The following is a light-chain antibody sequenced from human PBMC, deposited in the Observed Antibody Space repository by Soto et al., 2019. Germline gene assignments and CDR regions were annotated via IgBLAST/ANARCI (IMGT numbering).Light chain of an antibody. CDR1: QSVTSSY. CDR3: QQYGSSPLWT. Sequence: EIVLTQSPGTLSLSPGERATLSCRASQSVTSSYLAWYQQKPGQAPSLLIYGASTRATGIPDRFSGSGSGTDFTLTISRLEPEDFAVYYCQQYGSSPLWTFGQGTKGEIK. J-gene: IGKJ1*01. CDR2: GAS. V-gene: IGKV3-20*01.